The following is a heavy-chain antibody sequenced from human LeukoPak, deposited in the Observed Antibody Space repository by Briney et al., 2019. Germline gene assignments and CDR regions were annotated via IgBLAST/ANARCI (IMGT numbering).Heavy chain of an antibody. Sequence: WVRQAPXXXLEWVSLIYSGGAIRYADSVKGRFTISRDNPTNTLYLQMNGLKAEDTAIYYCTKDRVPGSTPKMDSWGQGTLVTVSS. CDR3: TKDRVPGSTPKMDS. D-gene: IGHD1-7*01. CDR2: IYSGGAI. V-gene: IGHV3-53*01. J-gene: IGHJ4*02.